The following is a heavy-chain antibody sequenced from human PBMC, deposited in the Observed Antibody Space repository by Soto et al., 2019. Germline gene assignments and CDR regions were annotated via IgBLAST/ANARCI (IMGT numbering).Heavy chain of an antibody. J-gene: IGHJ6*02. CDR3: AREIYSNPLWVYCYYGMDV. CDR2: INTNTGNP. D-gene: IGHD4-4*01. V-gene: IGHV7-4-1*01. Sequence: GASVKVSCKASGYTFTSYAMNWVRQAPGQGLEWMGWINTNTGNPTYAQGFTGRFVFSLDTSVSTAYLQICSLKAEDTAVYYCAREIYSNPLWVYCYYGMDVWGQGTTVTVSS. CDR1: GYTFTSYA.